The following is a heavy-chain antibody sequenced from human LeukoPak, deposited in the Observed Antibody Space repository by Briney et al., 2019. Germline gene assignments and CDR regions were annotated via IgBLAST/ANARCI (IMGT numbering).Heavy chain of an antibody. CDR1: ALNFSVSR. V-gene: IGHV3-7*04. CDR2: SNRHGTEK. Sequence: GGSLRLSCATSALNFSVSRMTWVRHAPGKGLQWVDNSNRHGTEKHFLDSIEGRFTISRDNRKKSLYLQMSSLRPQDSAVYFCVRGDWYFESWGQGTLVTVCS. J-gene: IGHJ4*02. CDR3: VRGDWYFES. D-gene: IGHD2-21*01.